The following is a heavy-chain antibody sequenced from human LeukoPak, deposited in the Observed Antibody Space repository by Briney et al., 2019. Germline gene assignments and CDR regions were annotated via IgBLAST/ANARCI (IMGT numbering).Heavy chain of an antibody. V-gene: IGHV1-69*04. CDR1: GGTFSSYA. Sequence: SVTVPCKASGGTFSSYAISWVRQAPGQGLEWMGRIIPILGIANYAQKFQGRVTITADKSTSTAYMELSSLRSEDTAVYYCARDFTQTVEMATIDAFDIWGQGTMVTVSS. D-gene: IGHD5-24*01. J-gene: IGHJ3*02. CDR2: IIPILGIA. CDR3: ARDFTQTVEMATIDAFDI.